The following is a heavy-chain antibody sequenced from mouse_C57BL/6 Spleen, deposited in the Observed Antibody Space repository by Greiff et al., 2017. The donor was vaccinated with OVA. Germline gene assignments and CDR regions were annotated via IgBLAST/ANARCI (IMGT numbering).Heavy chain of an antibody. D-gene: IGHD2-4*01. Sequence: EVQLVESGGGLVKPGGSLKLSCAASGFTFSSYAMSWVRQTPEKRLEWVATISDGGSYTYYPDNVKGRFTISRDNAKNNLYLQMSHLKSEDTAMYYCAREDDYDAFAYWGQGTLVTVSA. CDR2: ISDGGSYT. CDR3: AREDDYDAFAY. V-gene: IGHV5-4*01. J-gene: IGHJ3*01. CDR1: GFTFSSYA.